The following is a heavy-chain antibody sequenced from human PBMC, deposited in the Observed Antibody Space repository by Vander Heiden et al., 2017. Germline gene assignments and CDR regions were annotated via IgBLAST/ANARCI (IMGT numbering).Heavy chain of an antibody. Sequence: QITLKESGPALVEPPETLTLTCTLSGFSISTSGVGVGWVRQRPGKALEWLGFIYWDDDKRYSPSLRTRVSLSKDTSKNQVVLTMTYMEPVDTGTYYCARRQTVNRQWDAGWFDTWGQGTLVNV. CDR3: ARRQTVNRQWDAGWFDT. D-gene: IGHD1-26*01. CDR1: GFSISTSGVG. CDR2: IYWDDDK. V-gene: IGHV2-5*02. J-gene: IGHJ5*02.